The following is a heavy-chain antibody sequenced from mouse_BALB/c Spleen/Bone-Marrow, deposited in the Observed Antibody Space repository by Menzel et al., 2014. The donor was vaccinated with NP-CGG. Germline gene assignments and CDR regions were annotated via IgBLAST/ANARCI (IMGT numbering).Heavy chain of an antibody. CDR3: AKNGDGYYAWFAY. CDR1: GFSLTSYG. D-gene: IGHD2-3*01. J-gene: IGHJ3*01. V-gene: IGHV2-5*01. Sequence: VKLVESGPGLVQPSQSLSITCTVSGFSLTSYGVHWVRQSPGKGLEWLGVIWRGGSTDYNAAFMSRLSITKDNSKSQVFFKMNSLQADDTAIYYCAKNGDGYYAWFAYWGQGTLVTVSA. CDR2: IWRGGST.